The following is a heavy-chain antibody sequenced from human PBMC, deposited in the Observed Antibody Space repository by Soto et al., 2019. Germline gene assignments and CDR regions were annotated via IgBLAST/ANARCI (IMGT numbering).Heavy chain of an antibody. CDR1: GDSVSSNSAA. Sequence: SQTLSLTCAISGDSVSSNSAAWNWIRQSPSRGLEWLGRTYYRSKWYNHYAVSVKSRITVNPDTSKNQFSLKLSSVTAADTAVYYCARGLTTIFGVVIIASADWFDPWGQGTLVTVSS. J-gene: IGHJ5*02. D-gene: IGHD3-3*01. V-gene: IGHV6-1*01. CDR3: ARGLTTIFGVVIIASADWFDP. CDR2: TYYRSKWYN.